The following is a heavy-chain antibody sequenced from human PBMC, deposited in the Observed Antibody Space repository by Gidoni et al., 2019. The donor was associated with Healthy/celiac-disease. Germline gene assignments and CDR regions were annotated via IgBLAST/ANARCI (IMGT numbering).Heavy chain of an antibody. D-gene: IGHD5-18*01. CDR1: GGSFSGYY. J-gene: IGHJ3*02. CDR2: INHSGST. Sequence: QVQLQQWGAGLLKPSETLSLTCAVYGGSFSGYYWSWIRQPPGKGLEWIGEINHSGSTNYNPSLKSRVTISVDTSKNQFSLKLSSVTAADTAVYYCAREAGDTAMTMFDIWGQGTMVTVSS. CDR3: AREAGDTAMTMFDI. V-gene: IGHV4-34*01.